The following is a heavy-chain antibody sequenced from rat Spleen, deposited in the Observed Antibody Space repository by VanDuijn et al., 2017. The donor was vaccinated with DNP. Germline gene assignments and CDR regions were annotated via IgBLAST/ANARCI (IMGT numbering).Heavy chain of an antibody. CDR3: ARSQGYYYDGSYYPFAY. CDR2: IQSDGNT. V-gene: IGHV2-27*01. CDR1: GFSLSNFH. D-gene: IGHD1-12*02. J-gene: IGHJ3*01. Sequence: QVQLKESGPGLVQPSQTLSLTCTVSGFSLSNFHVDWVRQPPGKGLEWMGRIQSDGNTDYNSVLKSRLSISRDTSKSQVFLKMNSVLTEDTCMYFCARSQGYYYDGSYYPFAYWGQGTLVTVSS.